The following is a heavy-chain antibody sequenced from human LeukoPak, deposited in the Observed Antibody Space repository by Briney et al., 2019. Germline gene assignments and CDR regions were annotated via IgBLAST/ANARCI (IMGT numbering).Heavy chain of an antibody. Sequence: GGALRLSCSASGFTFSRYAMSWVRQAPGKGLEWVSGISGSGGTTYYADSVRGRVTSSRENSKNPLYLQMQSLRAEDTAVYYCAKDLLNEVIPTPPNPRGQGTLVTVSS. D-gene: IGHD2/OR15-2a*01. V-gene: IGHV3-23*01. CDR3: AKDLLNEVIPTPPNP. J-gene: IGHJ5*02. CDR2: ISGSGGTT. CDR1: GFTFSRYA.